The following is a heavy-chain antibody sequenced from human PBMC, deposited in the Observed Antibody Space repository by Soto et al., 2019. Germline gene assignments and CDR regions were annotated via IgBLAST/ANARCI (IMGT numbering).Heavy chain of an antibody. CDR1: GFTFDDYA. V-gene: IGHV3-9*01. CDR2: ISWNSGSI. Sequence: EVQLVESGGGLVQPGRSLRLSCAASGFTFDDYAMHWVRQAPGKGLEWVSGISWNSGSIGYADSVKGRFTISRDNAKNSLYLQMNSLRAEDTALYYCVKDMGQWLLDAFDIWGQGTMVTVSS. CDR3: VKDMGQWLLDAFDI. J-gene: IGHJ3*02. D-gene: IGHD6-19*01.